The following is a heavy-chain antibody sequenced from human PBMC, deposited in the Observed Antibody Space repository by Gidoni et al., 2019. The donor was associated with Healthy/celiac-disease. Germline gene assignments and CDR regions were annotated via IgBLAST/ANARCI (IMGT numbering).Heavy chain of an antibody. CDR3: ARVHDYGDYYDAFDI. CDR2: ISSSSSYI. J-gene: IGHJ3*02. V-gene: IGHV3-21*01. D-gene: IGHD4-17*01. CDR1: GFTFSSYS. Sequence: EVQLVESGGGLVKPGGSLRLSCAASGFTFSSYSMNWVRQAPGKGLEWVSSISSSSSYIYYADSVKGRFTISRDNAKNSLYLQMNSLRAEDTAVYYCARVHDYGDYYDAFDIWGQGTMVTVSS.